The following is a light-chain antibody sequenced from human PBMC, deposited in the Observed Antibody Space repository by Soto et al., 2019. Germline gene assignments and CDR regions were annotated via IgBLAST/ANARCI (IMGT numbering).Light chain of an antibody. Sequence: QSVLTQPPSVSGAPGQRVTLSCTGNSSNLGAGYDVHWYHQLPGAAPKLVIFGNRNRPSGVPERFSGSKSGTSASLAITGLHAEDVADYYCQAYDYSLTASVFGGGTKLTVL. V-gene: IGLV1-40*01. CDR2: GNR. CDR1: SSNLGAGYD. CDR3: QAYDYSLTASV. J-gene: IGLJ3*02.